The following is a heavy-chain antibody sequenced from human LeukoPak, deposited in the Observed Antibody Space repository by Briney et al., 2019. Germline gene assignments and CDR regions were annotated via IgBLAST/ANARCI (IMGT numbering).Heavy chain of an antibody. CDR2: IKRDGSEK. J-gene: IGHJ3*02. Sequence: GGSLRLSCAASGFTFSNYWMSWVRHAPGKGLEWVANIKRDGSEKYYVDSVKGRFTISRDNAKNSLYLQMDSLRAEDTAVYYCARVLRGSDSAFDMWGRGTMVTVSS. V-gene: IGHV3-7*04. D-gene: IGHD1-26*01. CDR1: GFTFSNYW. CDR3: ARVLRGSDSAFDM.